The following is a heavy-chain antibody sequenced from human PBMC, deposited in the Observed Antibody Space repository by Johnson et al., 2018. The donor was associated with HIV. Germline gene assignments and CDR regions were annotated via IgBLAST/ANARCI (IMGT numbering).Heavy chain of an antibody. CDR1: GFTFSDYY. CDR3: ARLVATKDYAFDI. J-gene: IGHJ3*02. Sequence: QVQLVESGGGLVQPGGSVRLSCAASGFTFSDYYMSWIRQAPGKGLEWVSYISSGGNSIYYADSVKGRFTISRDNAKNSLFLQMNSLTAEATAVYYCARLVATKDYAFDIWGQGTLVTVSS. V-gene: IGHV3-11*04. CDR2: ISSGGNSI. D-gene: IGHD5-12*01.